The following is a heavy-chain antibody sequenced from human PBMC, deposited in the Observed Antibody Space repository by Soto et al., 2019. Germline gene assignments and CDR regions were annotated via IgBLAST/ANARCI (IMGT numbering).Heavy chain of an antibody. CDR3: AKGSAYYDFWSGYFTGYYYYGMDV. CDR1: GFTFSSYA. D-gene: IGHD3-3*01. V-gene: IGHV3-23*01. J-gene: IGHJ6*02. Sequence: PVGSLRLSCAASGFTFSSYAMSWVRQARGKGLEWVSAISGSGGSTYYADSVKGRFTISRDNSKNTLYLQMNSLRAEDTAVYYCAKGSAYYDFWSGYFTGYYYYGMDVWGQGTTVTVSS. CDR2: ISGSGGST.